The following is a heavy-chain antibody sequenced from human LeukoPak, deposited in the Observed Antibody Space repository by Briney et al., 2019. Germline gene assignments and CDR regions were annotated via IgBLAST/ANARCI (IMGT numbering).Heavy chain of an antibody. CDR2: IYYSGST. CDR1: GGSISSYY. Sequence: SETLSLTCTVSGGSISSYYWSWIRQPPGKGLEWIGYIYYSGSTNYNPSLKSRVTISVDTPKSQFSLKVSSVTAADTAMYYCAREGLIQLFDYWGQGTLVTVSS. CDR3: AREGLIQLFDY. D-gene: IGHD5-18*01. V-gene: IGHV4-59*12. J-gene: IGHJ4*02.